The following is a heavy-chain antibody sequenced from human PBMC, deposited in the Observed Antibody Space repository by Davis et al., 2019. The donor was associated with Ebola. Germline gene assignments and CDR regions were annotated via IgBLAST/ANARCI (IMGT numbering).Heavy chain of an antibody. D-gene: IGHD6-19*01. CDR3: ARDFGTGIGSSGWYQLHLYYGLDV. V-gene: IGHV3-74*01. Sequence: HTGGSLRLSCAASGFTLSSYWMHWVRQVPGKGLAWVSRINSDGSRTTYADSVKGRFTISRDNAKNMLYLEMNSLRAEDTALYYCARDFGTGIGSSGWYQLHLYYGLDVWGKGTTVTVSS. J-gene: IGHJ6*04. CDR1: GFTLSSYW. CDR2: INSDGSRT.